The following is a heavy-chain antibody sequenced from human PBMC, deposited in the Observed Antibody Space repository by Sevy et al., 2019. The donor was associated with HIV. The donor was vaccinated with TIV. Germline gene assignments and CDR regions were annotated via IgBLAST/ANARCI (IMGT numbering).Heavy chain of an antibody. CDR2: ISSTGSST. V-gene: IGHV3-64D*06. J-gene: IGHJ4*02. D-gene: IGHD2-8*02. CDR1: GFTFSRYA. Sequence: GGSLRLSCSASGFTFSRYAMDWVRQAPGKRLEYVSVISSTGSSTYYADSVKGRFTISRDNSKNTLFLQMSSLRPEDXXXXXXXXXXXXXXXXXXXGPGPVKDYWGQGTMVTVSS. CDR3: XXXXXXXXXXXXXGPGPVKDY.